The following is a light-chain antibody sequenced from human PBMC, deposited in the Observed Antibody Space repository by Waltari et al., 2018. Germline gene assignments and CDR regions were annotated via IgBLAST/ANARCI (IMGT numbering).Light chain of an antibody. Sequence: EIVLTQSPGTLSLSPGERVTLSCRASQSISGALAWYQQKPGQAPRLLIYGASNRATGIPDRFSGSGSGTEFSLTVSRLEPEDFAVYYCQHYVRLPVTFGQGTRVEI. CDR2: GAS. V-gene: IGKV3-20*01. CDR3: QHYVRLPVT. CDR1: QSISGA. J-gene: IGKJ1*01.